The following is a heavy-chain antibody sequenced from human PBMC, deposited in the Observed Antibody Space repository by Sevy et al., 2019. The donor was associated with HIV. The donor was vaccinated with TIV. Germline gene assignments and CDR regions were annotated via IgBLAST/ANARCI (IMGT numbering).Heavy chain of an antibody. CDR2: IKEDGSET. Sequence: GGSLRLSCAVSGFTFSRYWMSWVRQAPGKGLEWVANIKEDGSETKYVDSVKGRFTISRDNVKKLLYLQMNRLRVEDTAVYYCARFEHEGGVAVGAKEFEHWGQGIVVTVSS. J-gene: IGHJ4*02. CDR3: ARFEHEGGVAVGAKEFEH. V-gene: IGHV3-7*01. CDR1: GFTFSRYW. D-gene: IGHD2-15*01.